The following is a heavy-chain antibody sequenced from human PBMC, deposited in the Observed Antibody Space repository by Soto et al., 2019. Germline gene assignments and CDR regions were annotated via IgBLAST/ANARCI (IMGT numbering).Heavy chain of an antibody. Sequence: QVQLVESGGGVVQPGRSLRLSCAASGFTFSSYGMHWVRQAPGKGLEWVAVISYDGSNKYYADSVKGRFTISRDNSKNTLYLQMNSLRAEDTAVYYWAKDGGTVTTFDYWGQGTLVTVSS. J-gene: IGHJ4*02. CDR2: ISYDGSNK. V-gene: IGHV3-30*18. D-gene: IGHD4-17*01. CDR1: GFTFSSYG. CDR3: AKDGGTVTTFDY.